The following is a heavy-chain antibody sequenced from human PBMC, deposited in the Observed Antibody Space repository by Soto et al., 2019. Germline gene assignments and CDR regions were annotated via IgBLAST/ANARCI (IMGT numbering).Heavy chain of an antibody. CDR1: GYTFNGHY. J-gene: IGHJ4*02. CDR2: INPNSGGT. V-gene: IGHV1-2*04. CDR3: ARDWSCSGWYGEYYFDY. Sequence: GASVKVSCKASGYTFNGHYMHWVRQAPGQGLELMGWINPNSGGTNYAQQFQGWVTMTRDTSISTAYMELSRLRSDDTAVYYCARDWSCSGWYGEYYFDYWGQGTLVTVSS. D-gene: IGHD6-19*01.